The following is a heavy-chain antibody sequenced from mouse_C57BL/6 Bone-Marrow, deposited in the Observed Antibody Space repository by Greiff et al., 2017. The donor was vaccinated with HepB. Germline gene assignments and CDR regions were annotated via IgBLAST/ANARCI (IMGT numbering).Heavy chain of an antibody. CDR3: ARPPAYGNHWYIDV. V-gene: IGHV1-80*01. J-gene: IGHJ1*03. CDR2: IYPGDGDT. D-gene: IGHD2-1*01. CDR1: GYAFSSYW. Sequence: VQLQQSGAELVKPGASVKISCKASGYAFSSYWMNWVKQRPGKGLEWIGQIYPGDGDTNYNGKFKGKATLTADKSSSTAYMQLSSLTSEDSAVYFCARPPAYGNHWYIDVWGTGTSVTVSS.